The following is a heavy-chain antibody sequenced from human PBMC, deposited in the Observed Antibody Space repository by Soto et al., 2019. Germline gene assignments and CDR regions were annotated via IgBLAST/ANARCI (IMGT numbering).Heavy chain of an antibody. CDR3: AKGGRQWLVTSDFNY. CDR2: VSHDGRNT. Sequence: VQLVESGGGVVQPGRSLRLSCAASGFTFSDYAMHWVRQAPGKGLEWVAVVSHDGRNTHYADSVKGRFTISRDSSKNTFPLEMTSLRAEDTAVYYCAKGGRQWLVTSDFNYWGQGALVTVSS. CDR1: GFTFSDYA. J-gene: IGHJ4*02. D-gene: IGHD6-19*01. V-gene: IGHV3-30*18.